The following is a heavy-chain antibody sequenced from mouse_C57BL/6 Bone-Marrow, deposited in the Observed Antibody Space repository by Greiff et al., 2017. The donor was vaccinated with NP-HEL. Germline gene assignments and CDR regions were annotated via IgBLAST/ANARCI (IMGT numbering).Heavy chain of an antibody. CDR2: IWSGGST. Sequence: QVQLQQSGPGLVQPSQSLSITCTVSGFSLTSYGVHWVRQSPGKGLEWLGVIWSGGSTDYNAAFISRLSISKDNSKSQVFFKMNSLQADDTAIYYCASSYYGSSSLDVWGTGTTVTVSS. CDR1: GFSLTSYG. D-gene: IGHD1-1*01. V-gene: IGHV2-2*01. J-gene: IGHJ1*03. CDR3: ASSYYGSSSLDV.